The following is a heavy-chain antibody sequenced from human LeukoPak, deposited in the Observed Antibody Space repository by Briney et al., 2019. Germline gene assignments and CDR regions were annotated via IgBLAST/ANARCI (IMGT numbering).Heavy chain of an antibody. CDR2: ISGSGGST. CDR1: GFTFSTYA. J-gene: IGHJ6*02. D-gene: IGHD1-26*01. V-gene: IGHV3-23*01. Sequence: PGGSLRLSCAASGFTFSTYAMSWVRQAPGKGLEWVSVISGSGGSTYYADSGKGRFTISRDNSKNTVYMQMNSLRPEDTAVYYCAKVSIIGGSASPGRTGNYYGMDVWGQGTSITVSS. CDR3: AKVSIIGGSASPGRTGNYYGMDV.